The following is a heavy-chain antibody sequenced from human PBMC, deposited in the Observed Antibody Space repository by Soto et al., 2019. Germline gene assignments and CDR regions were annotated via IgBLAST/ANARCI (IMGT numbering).Heavy chain of an antibody. V-gene: IGHV4-34*01. D-gene: IGHD3-22*01. CDR1: GGSFSGYY. CDR3: ATRLNERVITIPYFDY. CDR2: INHSGST. J-gene: IGHJ4*02. Sequence: QVQLQQWGAGLLKPSETLSLTCAVYGGSFSGYYWSWIRQPPGKGLEWIGEINHSGSTNYNPSLKSRVTISVDTSKNQFSLKLSSVTAADTAVYYCATRLNERVITIPYFDYWGQGTLVTVSS.